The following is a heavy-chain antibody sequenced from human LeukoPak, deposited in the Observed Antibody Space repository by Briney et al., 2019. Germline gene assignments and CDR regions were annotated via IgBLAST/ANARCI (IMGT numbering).Heavy chain of an antibody. Sequence: PGGSLRLSCAASGFTFSSYAMHWVRQAPGKGLEWVAVISYDGSNKYYADSVKGRFTISRDNSKNTLYLQMNSLRAEDTAVYYCARLTGPGYYDSSGYPDRFDYWGQGTLVTVSS. CDR2: ISYDGSNK. V-gene: IGHV3-30-3*01. CDR1: GFTFSSYA. D-gene: IGHD3-22*01. J-gene: IGHJ4*02. CDR3: ARLTGPGYYDSSGYPDRFDY.